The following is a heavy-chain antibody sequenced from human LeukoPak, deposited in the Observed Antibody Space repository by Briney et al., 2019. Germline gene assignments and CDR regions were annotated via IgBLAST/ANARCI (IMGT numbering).Heavy chain of an antibody. J-gene: IGHJ5*02. V-gene: IGHV4-59*08. Sequence: PSETLSLTCTVSGGSITSYYCNWIRQPPGKGLEWIGYSYYSGSAIYSPSLKGRATISLDTSKNQFSLKLSSVTAADTAVYYCASASIAARVNWFDPWGQGTLVTVSS. CDR1: GGSITSYY. CDR3: ASASIAARVNWFDP. CDR2: SYYSGSA. D-gene: IGHD6-6*01.